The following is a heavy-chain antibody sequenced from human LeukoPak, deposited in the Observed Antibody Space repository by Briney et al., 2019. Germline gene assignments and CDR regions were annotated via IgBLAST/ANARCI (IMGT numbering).Heavy chain of an antibody. CDR3: AVVGPKRVTPNY. CDR2: IYYSGST. J-gene: IGHJ4*02. CDR1: GYSISSGYY. Sequence: PSETLSLTCTVSGYSISSGYYWGWIRQPPGKGLEWIGSIYYSGSTYYNPSLKSRVTISVDTSKNQFSLKLSSVTAADTAVYYCAVVGPKRVTPNYWGQGTLVTVSS. D-gene: IGHD2-15*01. V-gene: IGHV4-38-2*02.